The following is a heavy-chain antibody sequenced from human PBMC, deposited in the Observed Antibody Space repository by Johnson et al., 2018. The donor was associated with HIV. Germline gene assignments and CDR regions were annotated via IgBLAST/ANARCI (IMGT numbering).Heavy chain of an antibody. CDR3: ASLRDAFDI. J-gene: IGHJ3*02. Sequence: VQLVESGGGLVQTGGSLRLSCAASGFTFSSYWMYWVRQAPGKGLVWVSRINSDGSSTSYADSVKGRFTTSRDNAKNTLFLQMNSLRAEDTAVYYCASLRDAFDIWGQGTRSPSLQ. V-gene: IGHV3-74*01. CDR1: GFTFSSYW. CDR2: INSDGSST.